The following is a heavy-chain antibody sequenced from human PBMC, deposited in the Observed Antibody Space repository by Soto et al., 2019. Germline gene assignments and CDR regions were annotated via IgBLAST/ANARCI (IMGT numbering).Heavy chain of an antibody. CDR1: GFTVSSNY. CDR2: IYSGGST. Sequence: GSLRLSCAASGFTVSSNYMSWVRQAPGKGLEWVSVIYSGGSTYYADSVKGRFTISRDNSKNTLYLQMNSLRAEDTAVYYCARWGRDSYGYGPFDYWGQGTLVTVSS. D-gene: IGHD5-18*01. CDR3: ARWGRDSYGYGPFDY. V-gene: IGHV3-53*01. J-gene: IGHJ4*02.